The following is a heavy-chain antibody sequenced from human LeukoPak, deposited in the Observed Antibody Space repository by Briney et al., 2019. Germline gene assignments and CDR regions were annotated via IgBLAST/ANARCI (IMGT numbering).Heavy chain of an antibody. J-gene: IGHJ4*02. CDR3: ARDSLTMIVGRQKRGLDY. V-gene: IGHV3-74*01. Sequence: GGSLRLSCAASGFSFSVYWMHWVRQAPGKGPVWVSRIKTDGSITDYADFVKGRFTISRDNAKNSLYMQMKSLRAEDTAVYYCARDSLTMIVGRQKRGLDYWGQGTLVTVSS. CDR1: GFSFSVYW. D-gene: IGHD3-22*01. CDR2: IKTDGSIT.